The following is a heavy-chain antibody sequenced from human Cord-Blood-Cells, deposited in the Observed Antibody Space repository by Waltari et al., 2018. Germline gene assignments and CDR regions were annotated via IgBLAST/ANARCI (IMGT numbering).Heavy chain of an antibody. D-gene: IGHD6-6*01. CDR1: GYTFPSYD. CDR3: ARALPGQQLVTDAFDI. V-gene: IGHV1-8*01. J-gene: IGHJ3*02. Sequence: QVQLVQSGAEVKKPGASVKVSCQASGYTFPSYDINWVRQAPGQGLEWMGWMNPNSGNTGYAQKFQGRVTMTRNTSISTAYMELSSLRSEDTAVYYCARALPGQQLVTDAFDIWGQGTMVTVSS. CDR2: MNPNSGNT.